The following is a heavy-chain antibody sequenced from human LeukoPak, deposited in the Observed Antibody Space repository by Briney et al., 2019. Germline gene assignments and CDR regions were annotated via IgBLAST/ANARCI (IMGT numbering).Heavy chain of an antibody. Sequence: ASVKVSCKASGYTLTSYDINWVRQATGQGLEWMGWMNPNSGNTGYAQKFQGRVTIARNTSISTAYMELSSLRSEDTAVYYCARDQYCSSTSCYLGHWFDPWGQGTLVTVSS. CDR3: ARDQYCSSTSCYLGHWFDP. CDR2: MNPNSGNT. CDR1: GYTLTSYD. J-gene: IGHJ5*02. V-gene: IGHV1-8*03. D-gene: IGHD2-2*01.